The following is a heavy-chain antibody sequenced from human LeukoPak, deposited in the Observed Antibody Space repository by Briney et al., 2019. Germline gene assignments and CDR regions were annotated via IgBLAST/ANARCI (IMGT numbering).Heavy chain of an antibody. CDR1: GGSISSYY. CDR2: IYDSGST. V-gene: IGHV4-59*01. Sequence: SETLSLTCTVSGGSISSYYWSWMRQPPVKGLEWIGDIYDSGSTNYNPSLKSRVTISVDTPKHQFSLKLSYVTAADQAVYYCARDYRAFHLWGQRTIVTVSS. J-gene: IGHJ3*01. CDR3: ARDYRAFHL. D-gene: IGHD4-11*01.